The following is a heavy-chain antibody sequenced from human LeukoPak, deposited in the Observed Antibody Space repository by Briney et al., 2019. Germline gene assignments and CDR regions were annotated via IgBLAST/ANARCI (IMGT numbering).Heavy chain of an antibody. D-gene: IGHD6-13*01. Sequence: ASVKVSCKASGYTLTIYYMHWVRQAPGQGLEWMGILNPNGGSTTYAQRVQGRVTMTRDTSTSTVYMELSSLRSEDTAVYYRAREGRSSPHDAFDIWGQGTMVTVSS. V-gene: IGHV1-46*01. CDR2: LNPNGGST. CDR3: AREGRSSPHDAFDI. J-gene: IGHJ3*02. CDR1: GYTLTIYY.